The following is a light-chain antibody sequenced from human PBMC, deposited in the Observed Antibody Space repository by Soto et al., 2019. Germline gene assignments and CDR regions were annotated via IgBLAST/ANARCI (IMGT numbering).Light chain of an antibody. J-gene: IGLJ3*02. CDR2: DVT. Sequence: QSALTQPASVSGSPGQSITISCTGSSSDVGGYSYVSWYQQHPGKAPTLIIYDVTNRPSGVSDRFSGSKSGNTASLTISGLQAEDEADYYCSSYTRRRTRVFGGGTKVTVL. V-gene: IGLV2-14*01. CDR1: SSDVGGYSY. CDR3: SSYTRRRTRV.